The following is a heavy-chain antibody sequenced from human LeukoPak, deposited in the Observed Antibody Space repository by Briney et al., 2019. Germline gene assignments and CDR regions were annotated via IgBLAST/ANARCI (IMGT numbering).Heavy chain of an antibody. D-gene: IGHD5-12*01. CDR2: IIPIFGIA. CDR1: GGTFSSYA. Sequence: ASVKVSCKASGGTFSSYAISWVRQAPGQGLEWMGRIIPIFGIANYAQKFQGRDTITADKSTSTAYMELSSLRSEDTAVYYCARTDPWGYSGYDPSRSYYYYGMDVWGQGTTVTVSS. CDR3: ARTDPWGYSGYDPSRSYYYYGMDV. J-gene: IGHJ6*02. V-gene: IGHV1-69*04.